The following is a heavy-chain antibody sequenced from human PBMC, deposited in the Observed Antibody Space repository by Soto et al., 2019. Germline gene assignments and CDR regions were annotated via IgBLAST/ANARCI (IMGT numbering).Heavy chain of an antibody. D-gene: IGHD3-10*01. CDR1: GFTFSDFP. CDR3: ARDMRHDYASGRLDY. J-gene: IGHJ4*02. CDR2: ISYDGNDE. V-gene: IGHV3-30-3*01. Sequence: QVELVESGGGVVQPGASLRLSCVASGFTFSDFPLHWVRGAPGKGLEWVAVISYDGNDESYSDSVKGRFTIPRDNSKTTVYLQMNSLRADDMAVYHCARDMRHDYASGRLDYLGQGTLVTVSS.